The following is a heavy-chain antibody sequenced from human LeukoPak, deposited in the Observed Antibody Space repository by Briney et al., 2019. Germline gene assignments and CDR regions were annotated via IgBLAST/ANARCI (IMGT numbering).Heavy chain of an antibody. Sequence: PSETLSLTCTVSGGSISSGGYFWSWIRQHPGKGLEWIGYIYNRGSTHYSPSLRSRVTISVDSSKNQFSLKLSSVTAADTAVYYCARDTGELPLDYWGQGTLVTVSS. CDR2: IYNRGST. CDR3: ARDTGELPLDY. J-gene: IGHJ4*02. CDR1: GGSISSGGYF. V-gene: IGHV4-31*03. D-gene: IGHD1-26*01.